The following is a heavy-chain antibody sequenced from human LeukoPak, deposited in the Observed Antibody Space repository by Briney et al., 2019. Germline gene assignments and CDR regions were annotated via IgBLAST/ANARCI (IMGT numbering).Heavy chain of an antibody. J-gene: IGHJ3*02. V-gene: IGHV1-2*06. CDR2: INPNSGGT. CDR1: GYTFTGYY. D-gene: IGHD3-22*01. CDR3: ASDITGYYDSSGYAFDI. Sequence: ASVKVSCKASGYTFTGYYMHWVRQAPGQGLEWMGRINPNSGGTNYAQKFQGRVTMTRDTSISTAYMELSRLRSDDTAVYYCASDITGYYDSSGYAFDIWGQGTMVTVSS.